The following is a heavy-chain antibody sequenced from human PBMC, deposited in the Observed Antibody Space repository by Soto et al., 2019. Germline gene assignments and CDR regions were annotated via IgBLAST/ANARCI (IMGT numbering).Heavy chain of an antibody. CDR3: AKWYCSGGSCYPTFDS. D-gene: IGHD2-15*01. V-gene: IGHV3-23*01. Sequence: PGGSLRLSCAASGFTLRSYAMSWVRQSPGKGLEWVSGISSGGGSTYYTDSVKGRFTMSRENSKNTLYLQMDSLRAEDTAVYYCAKWYCSGGSCYPTFDSWGQGTLVTVSS. J-gene: IGHJ4*02. CDR2: ISSGGGST. CDR1: GFTLRSYA.